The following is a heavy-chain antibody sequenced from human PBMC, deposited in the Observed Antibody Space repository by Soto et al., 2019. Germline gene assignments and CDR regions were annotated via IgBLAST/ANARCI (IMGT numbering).Heavy chain of an antibody. Sequence: ASVKVSCKASGYSFTSYGISWVRQAPGQGLEWMGWISAYNGNTNYAQKLQGRVTMTTDTSTSTAYMELRSLRSDDTAVYYCARGKGYCGGDCYSEIYYYYYGMDVWG. J-gene: IGHJ6*02. CDR1: GYSFTSYG. CDR3: ARGKGYCGGDCYSEIYYYYYGMDV. CDR2: ISAYNGNT. D-gene: IGHD2-21*02. V-gene: IGHV1-18*01.